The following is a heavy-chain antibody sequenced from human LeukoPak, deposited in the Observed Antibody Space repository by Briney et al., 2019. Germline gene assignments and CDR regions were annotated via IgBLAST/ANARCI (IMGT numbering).Heavy chain of an antibody. Sequence: PGGSLRLSCAASGFTFSSYSMNWVRQAPGKGLEWVSSISSSSSYIYYADSVKGRFTISRDNAKNSLYLQMDSLRAEDTAVYYCARGRPIINWNYESWFDPWGQGTLVTVSS. D-gene: IGHD1-7*01. CDR1: GFTFSSYS. CDR3: ARGRPIINWNYESWFDP. J-gene: IGHJ5*02. CDR2: ISSSSSYI. V-gene: IGHV3-21*04.